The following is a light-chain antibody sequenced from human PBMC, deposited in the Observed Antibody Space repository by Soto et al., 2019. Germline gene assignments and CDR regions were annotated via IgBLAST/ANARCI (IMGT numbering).Light chain of an antibody. CDR1: SSDVGGYNY. V-gene: IGLV2-8*01. J-gene: IGLJ1*01. CDR3: TSYAGGNNV. CDR2: EVN. Sequence: QSALTQPPSASGSPGQSVTISCTGTSSDVGGYNYVSWYQQYPGKVPKRMVYEVNKRPSGVPDRFSGSKSGNTASLTVSGLQADDEADYYCTSYAGGNNVFGTGTKVTVL.